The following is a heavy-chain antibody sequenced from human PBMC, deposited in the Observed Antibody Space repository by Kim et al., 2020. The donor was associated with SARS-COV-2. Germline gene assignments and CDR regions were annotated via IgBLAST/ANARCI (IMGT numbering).Heavy chain of an antibody. CDR1: GFTFSSYT. D-gene: IGHD6-19*01. V-gene: IGHV3-21*01. CDR3: ASPSPKGGWYYYDAVDY. Sequence: GGSLRLFCAASGFTFSSYTMNWVRQAPGKGLEWVSSISSSSNYIYYADSVRGRFTISRDNAKNSLYLQMNSLRAEDTAVYYCASPSPKGGWYYYDAVDYWGQGTMVTVSS. J-gene: IGHJ3*01. CDR2: ISSSSNYI.